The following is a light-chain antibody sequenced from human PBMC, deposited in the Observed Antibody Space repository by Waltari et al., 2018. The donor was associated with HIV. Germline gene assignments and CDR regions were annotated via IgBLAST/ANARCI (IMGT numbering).Light chain of an antibody. CDR2: DTN. CDR3: GTWDNNLSAFWV. Sequence: QSVSTQPPSVPAAPGQKVPIPCSGISSTLGHSLVSWYQQLPATAPKLLIYDTNKRPSGIPDRFSASKSGTSATLAITGLQTGDEAVYYCGTWDNNLSAFWVFGGGTKVTVL. V-gene: IGLV1-51*01. J-gene: IGLJ3*02. CDR1: SSTLGHSL.